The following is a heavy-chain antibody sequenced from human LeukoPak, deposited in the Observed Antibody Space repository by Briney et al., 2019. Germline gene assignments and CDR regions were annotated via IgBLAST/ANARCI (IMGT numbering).Heavy chain of an antibody. CDR1: GYTFTGYY. V-gene: IGHV1-69*02. D-gene: IGHD2-15*01. J-gene: IGHJ4*02. Sequence: ASVKVSCKASGYTFTGYYMHWVRQAPGQGLEWMGRIIPILGIANYAQKFQGRVTITADKSTSTAYMELSGLRSEDTAVYYCARGTDDGYCSGGSCYPTPHPFDYWGQGTLVTVSS. CDR2: IIPILGIA. CDR3: ARGTDDGYCSGGSCYPTPHPFDY.